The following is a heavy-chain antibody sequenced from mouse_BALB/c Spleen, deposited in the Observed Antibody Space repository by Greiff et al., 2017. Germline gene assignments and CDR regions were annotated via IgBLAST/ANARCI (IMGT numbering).Heavy chain of an antibody. CDR1: GYTFTSYW. Sequence: VQLQQPGAELVKPGASVKMSCKASGYTFTSYWMHWVKQRPGQGLEWIGVIDPSDSYTSYNQKFKGKATLTVDTSSSTAYMQLSSLTSEDSAVYYCTRNYGNYFYAMDYWGQGTSVTVSS. CDR2: IDPSDSYT. J-gene: IGHJ4*01. V-gene: IGHV1S127*01. D-gene: IGHD2-1*01. CDR3: TRNYGNYFYAMDY.